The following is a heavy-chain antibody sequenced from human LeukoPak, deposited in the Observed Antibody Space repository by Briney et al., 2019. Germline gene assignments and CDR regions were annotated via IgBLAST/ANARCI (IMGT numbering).Heavy chain of an antibody. J-gene: IGHJ5*01. CDR3: ASPESDSSSWYVF. CDR2: IIPICGTA. V-gene: IGHV1-69*05. Sequence: SVKVSCKASGGTFSSYAISWVRQAPGQGLEGMGGIIPICGTANYAQKFQGRVTITRDESTRTAYMALASLRSEGTAVYYCASPESDSSSWYVFWGQGTLVTVSS. CDR1: GGTFSSYA. D-gene: IGHD6-13*01.